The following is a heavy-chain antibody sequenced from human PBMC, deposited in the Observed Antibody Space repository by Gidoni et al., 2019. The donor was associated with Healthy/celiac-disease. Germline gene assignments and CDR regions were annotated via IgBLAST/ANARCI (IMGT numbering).Heavy chain of an antibody. CDR3: ARDGGYYGSGSPSRGAHFDY. CDR2: ISYNGSNK. CDR1: GFPFQSYA. V-gene: IGHV3-30-3*01. D-gene: IGHD3-10*01. Sequence: QVQLVESGGGVGQPGRSLRLSCAASGFPFQSYAMHGVCQAPGKGLGGVAVISYNGSNKSYAGSVKGRFTISRENSKNTLYLQMNSLRAEDTAVYYCARDGGYYGSGSPSRGAHFDYWGQGTLVTVSS. J-gene: IGHJ4*02.